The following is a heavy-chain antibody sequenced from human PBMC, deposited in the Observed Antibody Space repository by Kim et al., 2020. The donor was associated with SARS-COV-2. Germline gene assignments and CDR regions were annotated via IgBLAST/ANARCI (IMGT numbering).Heavy chain of an antibody. Sequence: GSTSYAQKFQGRVTMTRDTSTSTVYMELSSLRSEDTAVYYCARGFLYYYDWGQGTLVTVSS. CDR3: ARGFLYYYD. CDR2: GST. V-gene: IGHV1-46*01. J-gene: IGHJ4*02. D-gene: IGHD3-10*01.